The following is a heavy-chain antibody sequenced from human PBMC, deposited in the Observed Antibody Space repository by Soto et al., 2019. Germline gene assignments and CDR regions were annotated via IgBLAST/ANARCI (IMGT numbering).Heavy chain of an antibody. CDR3: ARAVTWGLDV. CDR1: GFTFSLYS. V-gene: IGHV3-48*02. CDR2: ISRSSTGI. D-gene: IGHD3-10*01. J-gene: IGHJ6*02. Sequence: EVQLVESGGGLVQPGGSLRLSCAASGFTFSLYSMSWVRQAPGKGLEWVSYISRSSTGIHYADSVKGRFTISREDAKNSMHLKMNSLRDGDKAVYYCARAVTWGLDVWGQGTKVSISS.